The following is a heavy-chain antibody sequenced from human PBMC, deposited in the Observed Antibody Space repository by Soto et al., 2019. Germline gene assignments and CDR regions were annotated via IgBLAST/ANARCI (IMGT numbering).Heavy chain of an antibody. Sequence: ASVKVSCKASGYTFTGYYMHWVRQAPGQGLEWMGWINPNSGGTNYAQKFQGRATMTRDTSISTAYMELSRLRSDDTAVYYCARDLDGNGGYYYYGMDVWGQGTTVTVSS. D-gene: IGHD2-15*01. CDR3: ARDLDGNGGYYYYGMDV. CDR2: INPNSGGT. CDR1: GYTFTGYY. V-gene: IGHV1-2*02. J-gene: IGHJ6*02.